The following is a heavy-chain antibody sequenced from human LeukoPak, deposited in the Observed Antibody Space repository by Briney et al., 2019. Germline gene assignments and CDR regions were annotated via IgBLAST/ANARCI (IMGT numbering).Heavy chain of an antibody. CDR1: GGSISSYY. CDR3: ARAKRYRYYDSSGYSPESDWFDP. J-gene: IGHJ5*02. Sequence: SSETLSLTCTVSGGSISSYYWSWLRQPAGKGLEWIGRIYTSGSTNYNPSLKRRVTMSVDTSKNQFSLKLSSVTAADTAVYYCARAKRYRYYDSSGYSPESDWFDPWGQGTLVTVSS. V-gene: IGHV4-4*07. CDR2: IYTSGST. D-gene: IGHD3-22*01.